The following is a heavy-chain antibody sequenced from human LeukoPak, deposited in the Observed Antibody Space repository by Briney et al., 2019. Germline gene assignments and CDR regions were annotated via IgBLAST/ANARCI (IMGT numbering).Heavy chain of an antibody. Sequence: GGSLRLSCAASGFIFNNYWMTWVRQAPGKGLEWVANIKQDGSKKSYVDSVKGRFTISRDNAKNSLYLQMNSLRAEDTAIYYCTRVGYIDEGIDYWGQGTLVTVSS. J-gene: IGHJ4*02. CDR2: IKQDGSKK. CDR3: TRVGYIDEGIDY. V-gene: IGHV3-7*04. D-gene: IGHD5-24*01. CDR1: GFIFNNYW.